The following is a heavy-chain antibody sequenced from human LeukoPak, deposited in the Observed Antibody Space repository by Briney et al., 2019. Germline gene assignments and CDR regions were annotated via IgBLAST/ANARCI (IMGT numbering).Heavy chain of an antibody. CDR3: AGYARFDY. CDR2: ISYDGSNK. CDR1: GFTFSSYG. Sequence: PGGSLRLSCAASGFTFSSYGMHWVRQAPGKGLEWVAVISYDGSNKYYADSVKGRFTISRDNSKNTLYLQMNSLRAEDTAVYYCAGYARFDYWGQGTLVTVSS. J-gene: IGHJ4*02. V-gene: IGHV3-30*03. D-gene: IGHD5-12*01.